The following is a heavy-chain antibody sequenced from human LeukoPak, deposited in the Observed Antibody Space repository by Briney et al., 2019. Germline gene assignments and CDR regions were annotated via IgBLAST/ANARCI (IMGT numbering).Heavy chain of an antibody. Sequence: GESLKISCKGSGYSFTSYWIGWVPQITGKGLEWMGIIYPGDSDTRYSPSFQGQVTISADKSISTAYLQWSSLKASDTAMYYCARGKSSGEWLVPYLDYWAQGTLVTVSS. CDR1: GYSFTSYW. D-gene: IGHD6-19*01. CDR3: ARGKSSGEWLVPYLDY. CDR2: IYPGDSDT. V-gene: IGHV5-51*01. J-gene: IGHJ4*02.